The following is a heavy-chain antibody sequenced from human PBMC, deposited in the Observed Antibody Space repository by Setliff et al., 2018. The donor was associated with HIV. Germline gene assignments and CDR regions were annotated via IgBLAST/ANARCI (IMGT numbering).Heavy chain of an antibody. Sequence: PSETLSLTCTVSGASVTSHYWTWIRQPAGKGMEWIGRIYTTGSINYNPSLKSRVTMSIDTSKNHFSLNLTSVTAADTAVYHCARGLEYYTSGTYSYYFDYWGQGILVTVSS. CDR1: GASVTSHY. D-gene: IGHD3-10*01. J-gene: IGHJ4*02. CDR3: ARGLEYYTSGTYSYYFDY. V-gene: IGHV4-4*07. CDR2: IYTTGSI.